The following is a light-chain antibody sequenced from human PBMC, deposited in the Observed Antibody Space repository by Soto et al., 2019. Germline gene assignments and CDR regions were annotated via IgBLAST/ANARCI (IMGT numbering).Light chain of an antibody. J-gene: IGKJ2*01. CDR3: MQALQTEYT. CDR2: LGS. CDR1: QSLLHSNGYNY. V-gene: IGKV2-28*01. Sequence: DIVMTQSPLSLPVTPGEPASISCRSCQSLLHSNGYNYLDWYLQKPGQSPQLLIYLGSNRASGVPDRFSGSGSGTDFTLKISRVEAEDVGVYYCMQALQTEYTFGQGTKLEIK.